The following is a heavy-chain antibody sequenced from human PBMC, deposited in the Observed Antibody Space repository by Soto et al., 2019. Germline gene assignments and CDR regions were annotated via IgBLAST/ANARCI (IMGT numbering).Heavy chain of an antibody. CDR3: ARDSGKGAYFDY. Sequence: EVQLVESGGGLVQPGGSQRLSCVASGFTFSDHYMDWVRQAPGKGLEWVRRIRNKANSYTTDYAASVKGRFTISRDDSKDSLYLQMNSLKTEDTAIYYCARDSGKGAYFDYWGHGTLATVSS. D-gene: IGHD1-26*01. CDR1: GFTFSDHY. V-gene: IGHV3-72*01. J-gene: IGHJ4*01. CDR2: IRNKANSYTT.